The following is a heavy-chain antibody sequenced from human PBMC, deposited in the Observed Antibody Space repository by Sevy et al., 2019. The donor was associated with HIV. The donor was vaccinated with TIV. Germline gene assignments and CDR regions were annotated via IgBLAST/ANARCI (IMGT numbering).Heavy chain of an antibody. V-gene: IGHV3-30-3*01. CDR3: AREGVRKRRVLSPFYFDY. D-gene: IGHD1-1*01. Sequence: GGSLRLSCAASGFTFSSYAMHWVRRAPGKGLEWVAVISYDGSNKYYADSVKGRFTISRDNSKNTLYLQMNSLRAEDTAVYYCAREGVRKRRVLSPFYFDYWGQGTLVTVSS. CDR2: ISYDGSNK. CDR1: GFTFSSYA. J-gene: IGHJ4*02.